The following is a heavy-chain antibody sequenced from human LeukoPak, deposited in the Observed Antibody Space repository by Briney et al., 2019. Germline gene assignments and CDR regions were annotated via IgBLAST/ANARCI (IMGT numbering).Heavy chain of an antibody. D-gene: IGHD3-3*01. CDR3: AKVPYVSYDFWSGYYRAFDY. CDR2: ISGSGGST. V-gene: IGHV3-23*01. Sequence: GGSLRLSCAASGFTFSSYAMSWVRQAPGKGLEWVSAISGSGGSTYYADSVKGRFTISRDNSKNTLYLQMNSLRAEDTAVYYCAKVPYVSYDFWSGYYRAFDYWGQGTLVTVSS. CDR1: GFTFSSYA. J-gene: IGHJ4*02.